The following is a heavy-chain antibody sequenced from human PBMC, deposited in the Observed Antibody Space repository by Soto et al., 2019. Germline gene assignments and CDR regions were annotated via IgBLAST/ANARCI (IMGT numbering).Heavy chain of an antibody. D-gene: IGHD3-22*01. CDR3: ARDRYSSGYIDY. V-gene: IGHV3-30-3*01. Sequence: GGSLRLSCAASGFTFSSYAMHWVRQAPGKGLEWVAVISYDGSNKYYADSVKGRFTISRDNAKNSLYLQMNSLRAEDTAVYYCARDRYSSGYIDYWGQGTLVTVSS. CDR1: GFTFSSYA. CDR2: ISYDGSNK. J-gene: IGHJ4*02.